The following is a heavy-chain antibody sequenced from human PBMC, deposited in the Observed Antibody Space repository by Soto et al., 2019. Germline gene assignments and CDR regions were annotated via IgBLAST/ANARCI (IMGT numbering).Heavy chain of an antibody. D-gene: IGHD1-26*01. Sequence: SVKVSCKASGFTFTSSAVQWVRQARGQRLEWIGWIVVGSGNTNYAQKFQERVTITRDMSTSTAYMELSILRSEDTAVYYCAAGGHTPHPELHYYYGMDVWGQGTTVTVSS. V-gene: IGHV1-58*01. CDR3: AAGGHTPHPELHYYYGMDV. CDR1: GFTFTSSA. CDR2: IVVGSGNT. J-gene: IGHJ6*02.